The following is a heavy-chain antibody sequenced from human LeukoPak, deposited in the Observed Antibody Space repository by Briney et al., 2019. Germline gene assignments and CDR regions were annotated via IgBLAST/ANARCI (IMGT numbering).Heavy chain of an antibody. V-gene: IGHV4-38-2*02. CDR3: ARGSIVEALSFDN. D-gene: IGHD1-26*01. CDR1: GYSISTDYF. CDR2: FSHGGTT. J-gene: IGHJ4*02. Sequence: SETLSLTCTVSGYSISTDYFWGWIRPPPGKGLEWIGSFSHGGTTYYKSSLRSRVTISVDTSKNQLSLKLSSVTAADTAVYYCARGSIVEALSFDNWGQGTLVAVSS.